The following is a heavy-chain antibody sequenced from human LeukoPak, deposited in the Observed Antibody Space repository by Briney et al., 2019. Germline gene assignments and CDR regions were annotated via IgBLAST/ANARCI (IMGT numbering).Heavy chain of an antibody. V-gene: IGHV4-34*01. CDR2: INHSGST. D-gene: IGHD3-10*01. CDR1: GGSFSGYY. Sequence: SETLSLTCAVYGGSFSGYYWSWIRQPPGKGLEWIGEINHSGSTNYNPALKSRVTITVDTSKNQFSLKVNSVTAADTAVYYCAREGPMFDSGSYSKSLGYWGQGILVTVSS. J-gene: IGHJ4*02. CDR3: AREGPMFDSGSYSKSLGY.